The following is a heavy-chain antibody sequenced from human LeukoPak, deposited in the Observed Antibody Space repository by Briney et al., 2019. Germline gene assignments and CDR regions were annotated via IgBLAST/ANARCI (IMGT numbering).Heavy chain of an antibody. Sequence: ASVKVSCKASGYTFTSYDINWVRQATGQGLEWMGWMNPNSGNTGYAQKFQGRVTMTRNTSISKAYMELSSLRSEDTAVYYCAIIYGSGSYAQKYFDYWGQGTLVTVSS. CDR3: AIIYGSGSYAQKYFDY. D-gene: IGHD3-10*01. CDR2: MNPNSGNT. CDR1: GYTFTSYD. V-gene: IGHV1-8*01. J-gene: IGHJ4*02.